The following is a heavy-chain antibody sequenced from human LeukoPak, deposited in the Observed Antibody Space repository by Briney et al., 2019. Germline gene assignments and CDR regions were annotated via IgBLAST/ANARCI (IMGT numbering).Heavy chain of an antibody. Sequence: SGTLSLTCTVSGGSINSSYWWSWVRQPPGKGLEWLGEIYHGGSTNYNTSLKSRVSISIDKSKSQFSLELTSVTAADTAVYFCARAPWDSYYNSYFDYWGQGTLVTVSS. CDR2: IYHGGST. CDR1: GGSINSSYW. D-gene: IGHD3-10*01. J-gene: IGHJ4*02. CDR3: ARAPWDSYYNSYFDY. V-gene: IGHV4-4*02.